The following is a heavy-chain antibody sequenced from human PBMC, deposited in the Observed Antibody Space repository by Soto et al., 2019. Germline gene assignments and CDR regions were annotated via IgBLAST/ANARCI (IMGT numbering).Heavy chain of an antibody. V-gene: IGHV3-33*01. CDR1: GFTFSSYG. D-gene: IGHD6-6*01. Sequence: QVQLVESGGGVVQPGRSLRLSCAASGFTFSSYGMHWVRQAPGKGLEWVAVIWYDGSNKYYADSVKGRFTISRDNSKNTLYLQMNSLRAEDTAVYYCAREGVLRAARTGVLGYWGQGTLVTVSS. J-gene: IGHJ4*02. CDR2: IWYDGSNK. CDR3: AREGVLRAARTGVLGY.